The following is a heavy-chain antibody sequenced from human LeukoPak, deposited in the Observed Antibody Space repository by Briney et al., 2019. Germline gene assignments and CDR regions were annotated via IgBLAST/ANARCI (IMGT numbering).Heavy chain of an antibody. CDR3: ARQRYSYGYGWFDP. CDR2: INHSGST. CDR1: GLTFSSYS. V-gene: IGHV4-34*01. J-gene: IGHJ5*02. Sequence: PGGSLRLSCAASGLTFSSYSMNWVRQPPGKGLEWIGEINHSGSTNYNPSLKSRVTISVDTSKNQFSLKLSSVTAADTAVYYCARQRYSYGYGWFDPWGQGTLVTVSS. D-gene: IGHD5-18*01.